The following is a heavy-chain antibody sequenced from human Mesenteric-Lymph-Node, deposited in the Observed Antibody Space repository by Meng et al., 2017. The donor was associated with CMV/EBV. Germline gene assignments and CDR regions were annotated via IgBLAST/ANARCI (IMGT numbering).Heavy chain of an antibody. V-gene: IGHV3-7*01. CDR3: ARPYDSSGC. CDR2: IKQDGSEK. J-gene: IGHJ4*02. CDR1: GLTFNNYG. Sequence: GESLKISCVASGLTFNNYGMHWVRQAPGKGLEWVANIKQDGSEKYYVDSVKGRFTISRDNAKNSLYLQMNSLRAEDTAVYYCARPYDSSGCWGQGTLVIVSS. D-gene: IGHD3-22*01.